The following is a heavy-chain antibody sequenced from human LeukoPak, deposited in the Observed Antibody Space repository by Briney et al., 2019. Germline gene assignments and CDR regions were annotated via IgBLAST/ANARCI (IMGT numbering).Heavy chain of an antibody. D-gene: IGHD3-22*01. CDR2: INHSGST. CDR1: GGSFSGYY. Sequence: SETLSLTCAVYGGSFSGYYWSWIRQPPGKGLEWIGEINHSGSTNYNPSLKSRVTISVDTSKNQFSPKLSSVTAADTAVYYCARDLSAGTMIVVAIDYWGQGTLVTVSS. CDR3: ARDLSAGTMIVVAIDY. J-gene: IGHJ4*02. V-gene: IGHV4-34*01.